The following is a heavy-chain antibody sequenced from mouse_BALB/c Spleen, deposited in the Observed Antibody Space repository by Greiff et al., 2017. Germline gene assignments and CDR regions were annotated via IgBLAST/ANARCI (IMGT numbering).Heavy chain of an antibody. Sequence: DVQLVESGGGLVQPGGSRKLSCAASGFTFSSFGMHWVRQAPEKGLEWVAYISSGSSTIYYADTVKGRFTISRDNPKNTLFLQMTSLRSEDTAMYYCAIGYDGYAMDYWGQGTSVTVSS. CDR2: ISSGSSTI. V-gene: IGHV5-17*02. CDR1: GFTFSSFG. J-gene: IGHJ4*01. D-gene: IGHD2-2*01. CDR3: AIGYDGYAMDY.